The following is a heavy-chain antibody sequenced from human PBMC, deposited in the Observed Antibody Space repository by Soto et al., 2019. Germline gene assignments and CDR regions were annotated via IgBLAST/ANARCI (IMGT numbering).Heavy chain of an antibody. CDR1: GFTFRTYA. Sequence: PGGSLRLSCAASGFTFRTYAMSWVRQAPGKGLEWVSGTSGSGGNTYYADSVKGRFTISRDNSKNTLYLQMNSLRVEDTAVYYCAKRDLAYWGQGTLVTVSS. V-gene: IGHV3-23*01. CDR2: TSGSGGNT. CDR3: AKRDLAY. J-gene: IGHJ4*02.